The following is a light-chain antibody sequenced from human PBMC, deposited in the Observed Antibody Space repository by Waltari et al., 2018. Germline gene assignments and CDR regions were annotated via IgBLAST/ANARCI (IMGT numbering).Light chain of an antibody. CDR2: WAS. V-gene: IGKV4-1*01. Sequence: DLVMTQSPDSLAVSLGERATINCKSSQSVLYSSNNETYLAWYQQKAGKPAKLLIIWASTRQSWVPDLFSGSGSGTEFTLTISSLQTEEVAVYYCQQYYNTPLTFGQGTKVEI. J-gene: IGKJ1*01. CDR1: QSVLYSSNNETY. CDR3: QQYYNTPLT.